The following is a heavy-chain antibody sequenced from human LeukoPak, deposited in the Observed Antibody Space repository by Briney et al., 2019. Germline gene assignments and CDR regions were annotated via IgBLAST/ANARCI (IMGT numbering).Heavy chain of an antibody. J-gene: IGHJ4*02. CDR3: ARASSGYYSHFFDY. Sequence: PGGSLRLSCAASGFTFSTYGITWVRQAPGKGLEWVSAISGRADLTFYADSVKGRFTISRDNSKNTLYLQMNSLRAEDTAVYYCARASSGYYSHFFDYWGQGTLVTASS. V-gene: IGHV3-23*01. D-gene: IGHD3-22*01. CDR2: ISGRADLT. CDR1: GFTFSTYG.